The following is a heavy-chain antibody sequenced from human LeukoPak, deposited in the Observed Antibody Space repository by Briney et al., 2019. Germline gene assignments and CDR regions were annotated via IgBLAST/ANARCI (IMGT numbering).Heavy chain of an antibody. V-gene: IGHV3-48*04. Sequence: GGSLRLSCAASEFTFSSYAMSWVRQAPGKGLEWVSYISSSSSTIYYADSVKGRFTISRDNAKNSLYLQMNSLRAEDTAVYYCAALTYGSGSYNNYWGQGTLVTVSS. CDR3: AALTYGSGSYNNY. D-gene: IGHD3-10*01. J-gene: IGHJ4*02. CDR2: ISSSSSTI. CDR1: EFTFSSYA.